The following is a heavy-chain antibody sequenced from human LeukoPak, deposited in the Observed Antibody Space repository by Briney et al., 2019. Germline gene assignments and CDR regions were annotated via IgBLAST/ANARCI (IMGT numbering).Heavy chain of an antibody. CDR1: GGSISSYY. CDR3: ARCCSSTSCYWDAFDI. Sequence: SETLSLTCTVSGGSISSYYWSWIRQPPGKGLEWIGRIYSSGSTDYNPSLKSRVTISVDTSKNQFSLKLSSVTAADTAVYYCARCCSSTSCYWDAFDIWGQGTMVTVSS. J-gene: IGHJ3*02. D-gene: IGHD2-2*01. CDR2: IYSSGST. V-gene: IGHV4-4*08.